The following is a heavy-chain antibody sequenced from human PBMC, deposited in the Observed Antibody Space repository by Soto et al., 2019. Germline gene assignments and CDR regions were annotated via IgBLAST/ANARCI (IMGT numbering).Heavy chain of an antibody. V-gene: IGHV4-59*01. J-gene: IGHJ4*02. CDR1: GGSISSYY. D-gene: IGHD6-19*01. Sequence: SETLSLTCTVSGGSISSYYWSWIRQPPGKGLEWIGYIYYSGSTNYNPSLKSRVTISVDTSKNQFSLKLSSVTAADTAVYYCARVASSSGDFDYWGQGTLVTVSS. CDR3: ARVASSSGDFDY. CDR2: IYYSGST.